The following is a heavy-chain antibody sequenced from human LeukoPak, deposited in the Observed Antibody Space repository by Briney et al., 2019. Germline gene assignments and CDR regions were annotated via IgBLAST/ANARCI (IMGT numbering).Heavy chain of an antibody. CDR2: ISSSSSTI. J-gene: IGHJ4*02. V-gene: IGHV3-48*01. CDR1: GFTFSSHS. Sequence: HPGGSLRLSCAASGFTFSSHSMNWVRQAPGKGLEWVSYISSSSSTIYYADSVKGRFTISRDNAKNSLYLQMNSLRAEDTAVYYCTKARYSNAWDYSDYWGQGTLVTVSS. CDR3: TKARYSNAWDYSDY. D-gene: IGHD6-13*01.